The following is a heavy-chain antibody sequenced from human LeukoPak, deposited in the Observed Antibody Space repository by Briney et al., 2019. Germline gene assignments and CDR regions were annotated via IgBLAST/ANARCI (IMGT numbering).Heavy chain of an antibody. CDR1: GGTFNSYT. CDR2: IIPILGMT. J-gene: IGHJ4*02. V-gene: IGHV1-69*02. Sequence: SVKVSCVASGGTFNSYTISWVRQAPGQGLERMGRIIPILGMTNYAQKFQGRVTITADNSATTAYMDLSSLRSEDTAVYYCARVDCTGGSCPDYWGQGTLVTVSS. CDR3: ARVDCTGGSCPDY. D-gene: IGHD2-15*01.